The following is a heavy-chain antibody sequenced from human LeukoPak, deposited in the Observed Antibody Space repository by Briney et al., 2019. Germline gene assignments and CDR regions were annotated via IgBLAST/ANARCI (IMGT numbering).Heavy chain of an antibody. Sequence: GGSLRLSCAASGITFRSFAVSWVRQAPGKGLEWVSVISGSGGSTYYADSVKGRFTISRDNSKNTLYLRMNSLRAEDTAVYYCAKLQLWIDYWGQGTLVTVSS. J-gene: IGHJ4*02. CDR2: ISGSGGST. V-gene: IGHV3-23*01. CDR1: GITFRSFA. CDR3: AKLQLWIDY. D-gene: IGHD5-18*01.